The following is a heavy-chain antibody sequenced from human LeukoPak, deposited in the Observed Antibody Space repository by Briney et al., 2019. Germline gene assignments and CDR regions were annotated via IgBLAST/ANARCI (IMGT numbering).Heavy chain of an antibody. CDR1: GFTSSSYA. D-gene: IGHD1-26*01. CDR2: ISYDGSNK. J-gene: IGHJ4*02. Sequence: ETGGSLRLSCAASGFTSSSYAMHWVRQAPGKGLEWVAVISYDGSNKYYADSVKGRFTISRDNSKNTLYLQMNSLRAEDTAVYYCARDWENYYDDWGQGTLVTVSA. V-gene: IGHV3-30*04. CDR3: ARDWENYYDD.